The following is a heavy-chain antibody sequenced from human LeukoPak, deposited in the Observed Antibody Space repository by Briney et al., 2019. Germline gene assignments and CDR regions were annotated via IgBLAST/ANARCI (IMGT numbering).Heavy chain of an antibody. Sequence: SETLSLTCAVYGGSFSSYYWSWIRQSPGKGLEWIGEINHSGSTNYNPSLKSRVTISVDTSKSQFSLKMTSVTAADTAVYFCARHAGEYYGSGTEYYYYYMDVWGKGTSVTISS. J-gene: IGHJ6*03. CDR1: GGSFSSYY. CDR3: ARHAGEYYGSGTEYYYYYMDV. V-gene: IGHV4-34*01. D-gene: IGHD3-10*01. CDR2: INHSGST.